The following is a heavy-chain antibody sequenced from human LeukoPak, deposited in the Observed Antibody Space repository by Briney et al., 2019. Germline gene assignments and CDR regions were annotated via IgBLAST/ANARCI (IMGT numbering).Heavy chain of an antibody. CDR1: GFTVSSNY. Sequence: GSLRLSCAASGFTVSSNYMGWVRQAPGKGLEWIGEINHSGSTNYNPSLKSRVTISVDTSKNQFSLKLSSVTAADTAVYYCARAIGGYYYYYGVDVWGQGTTVTVSS. CDR3: ARAIGGYYYYYGVDV. CDR2: INHSGST. J-gene: IGHJ6*02. V-gene: IGHV4-34*01. D-gene: IGHD3-10*01.